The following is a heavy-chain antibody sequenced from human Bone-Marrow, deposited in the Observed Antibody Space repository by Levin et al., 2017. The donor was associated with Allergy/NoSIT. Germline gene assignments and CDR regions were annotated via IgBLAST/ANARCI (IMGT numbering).Heavy chain of an antibody. CDR2: IPYEGQNR. CDR1: GFPFRNSG. V-gene: IGHV3-30*03. D-gene: IGHD2-2*02. Sequence: SLLLSFSSSGFPFRNSGMHWVRQAPGKGLEWVAFIPYEGQNRYYADSVKGRFTISRDNSENTLYLQMKSLSAEDTAVYYCVRGAGYCISPTCYRWFDPWGQGTLVTVSS. J-gene: IGHJ5*02. CDR3: VRGAGYCISPTCYRWFDP.